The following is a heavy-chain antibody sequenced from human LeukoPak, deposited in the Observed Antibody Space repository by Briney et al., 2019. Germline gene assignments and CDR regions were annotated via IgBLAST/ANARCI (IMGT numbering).Heavy chain of an antibody. Sequence: SETLSLTCAVSGGSISSYYWSWIRQPPGKGLEWIGEINHSGSTNYNPSLKSRVTISVDTSKNQFPLKLSSVTAADTAVYYCARGGNVSWFDPWGQGTLVTVSS. CDR3: ARGGNVSWFDP. J-gene: IGHJ5*02. V-gene: IGHV4-34*01. CDR1: GGSISSYY. D-gene: IGHD1-14*01. CDR2: INHSGST.